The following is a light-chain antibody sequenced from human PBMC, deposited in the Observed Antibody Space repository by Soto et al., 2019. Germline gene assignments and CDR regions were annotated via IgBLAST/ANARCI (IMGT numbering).Light chain of an antibody. V-gene: IGLV2-8*01. CDR2: DVT. Sequence: QSVLTQPPSASGSPGQSVTISCTGTSSDVGGYNSVSWYQHHPGKAPKLMIYDVTKRPSGVPDRCSGSKSGNTASLTVSGLQAEDEADYYCCSYAGTNSLVFGGGTKVTVL. CDR1: SSDVGGYNS. J-gene: IGLJ2*01. CDR3: CSYAGTNSLV.